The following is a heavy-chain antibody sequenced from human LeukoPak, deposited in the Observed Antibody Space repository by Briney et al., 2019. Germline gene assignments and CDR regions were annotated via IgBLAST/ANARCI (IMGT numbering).Heavy chain of an antibody. V-gene: IGHV3-23*01. CDR1: GFTFSSYA. J-gene: IGHJ4*02. D-gene: IGHD2-21*02. CDR2: ISGSGGST. CDR3: AKISASLAYCGGDCYKKGYFDY. Sequence: TGGSLRLSCAASGFTFSSYAMSWVRQAPGKGLEWVSAISGSGGSTYYADSVKGRFTISRDNSKNTLYLQMNSLRAEDTAVYYCAKISASLAYCGGDCYKKGYFDYWGQGTLVTVSS.